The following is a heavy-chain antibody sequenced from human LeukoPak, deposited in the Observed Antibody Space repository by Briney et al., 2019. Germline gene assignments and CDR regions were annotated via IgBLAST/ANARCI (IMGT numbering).Heavy chain of an antibody. CDR3: ARYSAAAASYFDY. Sequence: PSETLSLTCAVDGGSFSGYYWSWIRQPPGKGLEWIGEINHSGSTNYNPSLKSRVTISVDTSKNQFSLKLSSVTAADTAVYYCARYSAAAASYFDYWGQGTLVTVSS. CDR2: INHSGST. V-gene: IGHV4-34*01. CDR1: GGSFSGYY. J-gene: IGHJ4*02. D-gene: IGHD6-13*01.